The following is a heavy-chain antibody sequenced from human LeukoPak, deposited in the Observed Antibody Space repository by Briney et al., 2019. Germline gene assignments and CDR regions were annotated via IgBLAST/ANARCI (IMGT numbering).Heavy chain of an antibody. D-gene: IGHD7-27*01. J-gene: IGHJ4*02. Sequence: ASMKVSCKASGYTFTSYGINWVRQATGQGLERMGWMSPNSGNTGYAQKFQGRVTMTRSTSMSTAYMELSSLKSEDTAVYYCTRGPPNWGYDYWGQGTLVTVSS. CDR3: TRGPPNWGYDY. CDR1: GYTFTSYG. V-gene: IGHV1-8*01. CDR2: MSPNSGNT.